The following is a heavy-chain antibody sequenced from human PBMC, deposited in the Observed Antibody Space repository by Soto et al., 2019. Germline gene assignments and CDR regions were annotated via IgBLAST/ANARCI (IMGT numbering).Heavy chain of an antibody. J-gene: IGHJ4*02. Sequence: PSETLSLTCAVSSGSISSSNWWSWVRQPPGKGLEWIGEIYHSGSTNYYPSLKSRVTISVDKSKNQFSLKLSSVTAAGTAVYYCARDRLAVAGTGYYFDYWGQGTLVTVSS. D-gene: IGHD6-19*01. CDR2: IYHSGST. CDR3: ARDRLAVAGTGYYFDY. V-gene: IGHV4-4*02. CDR1: SGSISSSNW.